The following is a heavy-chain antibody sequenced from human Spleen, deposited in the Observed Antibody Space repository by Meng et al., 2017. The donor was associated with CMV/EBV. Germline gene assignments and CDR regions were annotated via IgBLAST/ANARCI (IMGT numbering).Heavy chain of an antibody. Sequence: SSSSGSYYWGWNRQPQGKGLGWNGSIYYSGSTYYNPSLKSRVTISVDTSKNQFSLKLSSVAAADTAVYYCARHKGINSPGLYYFDYWGQGTLVTVSS. CDR2: IYYSGST. J-gene: IGHJ4*02. D-gene: IGHD2-15*01. V-gene: IGHV4-39*01. CDR3: ARHKGINSPGLYYFDY. CDR1: SSSSGSYY.